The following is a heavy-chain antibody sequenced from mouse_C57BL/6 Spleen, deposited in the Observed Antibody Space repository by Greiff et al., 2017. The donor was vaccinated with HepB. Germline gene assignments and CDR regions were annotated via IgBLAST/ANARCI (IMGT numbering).Heavy chain of an antibody. CDR1: GYAFSSSW. D-gene: IGHD1-1*01. CDR3: ASYYGSSSYAMDY. Sequence: VNVVESGPELVKPGASVKISCKASGYAFSSSWMNWVKQRPGKGLEWIGRIYPGDGDTNYNGKFKGKATLTADKSSSTAYMQLSSLTSEDSAVYFCASYYGSSSYAMDYWGQGTSVTVSS. J-gene: IGHJ4*01. V-gene: IGHV1-82*01. CDR2: IYPGDGDT.